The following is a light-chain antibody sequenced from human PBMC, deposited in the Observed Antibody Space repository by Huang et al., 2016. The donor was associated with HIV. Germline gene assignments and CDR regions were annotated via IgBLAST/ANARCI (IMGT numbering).Light chain of an antibody. Sequence: DIQMTQSPSSLSASVGDRVTITCQASQDISNYLNWYQQKPGKAPKLLIYDASNLETGVPSRFSGSGSGTDFTFTISILQPEDIATYYCQQYDNLPPLMYTFGQGTKLEIK. CDR2: DAS. J-gene: IGKJ2*01. CDR1: QDISNY. CDR3: QQYDNLPPLMYT. V-gene: IGKV1-33*01.